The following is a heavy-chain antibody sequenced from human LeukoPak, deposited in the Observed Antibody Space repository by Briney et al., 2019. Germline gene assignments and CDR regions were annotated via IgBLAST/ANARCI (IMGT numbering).Heavy chain of an antibody. CDR2: INPNSGGT. D-gene: IGHD6-13*01. J-gene: IGHJ3*02. Sequence: ASVKVSCKASGYTFTGYYMHWVRQAPGQGLEWMGWINPNSGGTNYAQKFQGWVTMTRDTSISTAYMELSRLRSDDTAVYYCARDGGAAAGTRKLDAFDIWGQGTMVTVSS. CDR1: GYTFTGYY. CDR3: ARDGGAAAGTRKLDAFDI. V-gene: IGHV1-2*04.